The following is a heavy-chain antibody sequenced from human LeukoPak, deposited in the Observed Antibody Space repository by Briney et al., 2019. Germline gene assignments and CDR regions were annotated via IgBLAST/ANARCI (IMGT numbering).Heavy chain of an antibody. CDR1: GYTFTGYY. CDR3: AREGLSGNWFDP. D-gene: IGHD2/OR15-2a*01. V-gene: IGHV1-2*06. Sequence: ASVKVSCKASGYTFTGYYMHWVRQAPGQGLEWMGRINPNSGGTNYAQKFQGRVTMTRDTSISTAYMELSRLRSDDTAVYYCAREGLSGNWFDPWGQGTLVTVSS. J-gene: IGHJ5*02. CDR2: INPNSGGT.